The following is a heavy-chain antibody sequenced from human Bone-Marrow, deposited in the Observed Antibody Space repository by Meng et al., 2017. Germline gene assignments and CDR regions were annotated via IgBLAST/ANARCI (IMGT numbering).Heavy chain of an antibody. CDR1: GFTFSSHG. CDR2: IWYDGSNK. J-gene: IGHJ4*02. V-gene: IGHV3-33*01. D-gene: IGHD6-19*01. Sequence: GESLKISCAASGFTFSSHGMHWVRQAPGKGLEWVAVIWYDGSNKYYADSVKGRFTIPRDNSKNTLYLQMNSLRAEDTAVYYCARDGSVRQWLVPTVGFDYWGQGTLVTVSS. CDR3: ARDGSVRQWLVPTVGFDY.